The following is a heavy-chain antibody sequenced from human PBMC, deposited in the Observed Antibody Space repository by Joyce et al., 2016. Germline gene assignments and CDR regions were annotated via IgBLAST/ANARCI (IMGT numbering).Heavy chain of an antibody. J-gene: IGHJ4*02. V-gene: IGHV4-39*01. CDR3: SRHRYYHDNSGPFDY. Sequence: QLQLQESGPGLVKPSETLPLTCIVSGVSISSSTYYWAWIRQAPGKGLEWIASIYYKGDTYFSPSLRSRVDISVDTSRNQFSLQLTSVTAADTAVYYCSRHRYYHDNSGPFDYWGQGSLVTVSS. CDR2: IYYKGDT. D-gene: IGHD3-22*01. CDR1: GVSISSSTYY.